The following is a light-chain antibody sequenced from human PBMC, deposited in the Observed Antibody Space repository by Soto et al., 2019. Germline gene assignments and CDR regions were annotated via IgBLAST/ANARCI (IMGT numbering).Light chain of an antibody. Sequence: QSVLTQPPSASGSPGQSVTISCTGTSSDIGGYNYVSWYQQYPGKAPKLMIYEVSKRPSGVPDRFSGSKSGNTASLTVSGLQAEDEADYYCRSYAGSNTLGVFGTGTKVT. CDR3: RSYAGSNTLGV. V-gene: IGLV2-8*01. CDR2: EVS. CDR1: SSDIGGYNY. J-gene: IGLJ1*01.